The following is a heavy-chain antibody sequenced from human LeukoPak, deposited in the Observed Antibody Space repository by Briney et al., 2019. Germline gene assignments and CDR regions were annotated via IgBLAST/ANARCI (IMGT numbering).Heavy chain of an antibody. CDR1: GGSISTYY. V-gene: IGHV4-59*01. J-gene: IGHJ6*02. D-gene: IGHD4-17*01. Sequence: SETLSLTCTVSGGSISTYYWSWIRQPPGKGLEWIGFIYYSGSTNYNPSLKSRVTISVDTSKNQFSLKLSSVTAADTAVYYCAREDPQTTVPEGLDVWGQGTTVTVSS. CDR3: AREDPQTTVPEGLDV. CDR2: IYYSGST.